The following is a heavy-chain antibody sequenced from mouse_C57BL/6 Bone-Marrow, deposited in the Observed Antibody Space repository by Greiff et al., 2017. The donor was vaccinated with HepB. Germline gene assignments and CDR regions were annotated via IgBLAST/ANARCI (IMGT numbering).Heavy chain of an antibody. CDR2: ISDGGSYT. D-gene: IGHD4-1*01. J-gene: IGHJ2*01. CDR3: ARSGLDY. Sequence: EVKLVESGGGLVKPGGSLKLSCAASGFTFSSYAMSWVRQTPEKRLEWVATISDGGSYTYYPDNVKGRFTISRDNAKNNLYLQMSHLKSEDTAMYYCARSGLDYWGQGTTLTVSS. CDR1: GFTFSSYA. V-gene: IGHV5-4*03.